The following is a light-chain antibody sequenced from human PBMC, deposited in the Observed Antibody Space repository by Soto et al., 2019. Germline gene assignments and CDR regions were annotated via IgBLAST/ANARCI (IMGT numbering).Light chain of an antibody. CDR1: SSDVGAYNY. Sequence: QSVLTQPASVSGSPGQSITISCTGTSSDVGAYNYVSWYQQHPGEAPRLMFYDVSYRPSGVSNRFSGSKSGNTASLTISGLRAEDEAEYYCSSYSSISSVIFGGGTKLTVL. CDR3: SSYSSISSVI. V-gene: IGLV2-14*01. CDR2: DVS. J-gene: IGLJ2*01.